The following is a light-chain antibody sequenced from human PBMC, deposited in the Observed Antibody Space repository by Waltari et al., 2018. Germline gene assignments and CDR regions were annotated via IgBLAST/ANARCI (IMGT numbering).Light chain of an antibody. CDR3: GTWDSRMSVGV. CDR2: END. V-gene: IGLV1-51*01. J-gene: IGLJ2*01. Sequence: QSVLTQPPSVSAASGQTVTISCSGTTPNIRTHYVSCYQQFPGTAPKLLIYENDKRPAGIPGRFSGSKSGTSATLDIHGLQTGDEADYYCGTWDSRMSVGVLGGGTKVTVL. CDR1: TPNIRTHY.